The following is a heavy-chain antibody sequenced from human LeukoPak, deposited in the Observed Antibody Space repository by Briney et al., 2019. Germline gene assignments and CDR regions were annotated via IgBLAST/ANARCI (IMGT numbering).Heavy chain of an antibody. D-gene: IGHD2-2*01. Sequence: GGSLRLSCVVSGFPFSSHAMSWVRQAPGKGLEWVSSISSSSSYIYYADSVKGRFTISRDNAKNSLYLQMNSLRAEDTAVYYCARDSATSSTYYYYYYGMDVWGQGTTVTVSS. CDR1: GFPFSSHA. V-gene: IGHV3-21*01. J-gene: IGHJ6*02. CDR3: ARDSATSSTYYYYYYGMDV. CDR2: ISSSSSYI.